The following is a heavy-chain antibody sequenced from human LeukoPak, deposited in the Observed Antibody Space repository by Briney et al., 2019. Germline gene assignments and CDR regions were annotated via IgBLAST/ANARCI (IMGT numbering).Heavy chain of an antibody. V-gene: IGHV4-34*01. Sequence: SETLSLTCAVYGGSFSGYYWSWIRQPPGKGLEWIGEINHSGSTNYNPSLKSRVTISVDTSKNQFSLKLSSVTAADTAVYYCASLTDSGSSLGYFDYWGQGTLVIVSS. CDR3: ASLTDSGSSLGYFDY. J-gene: IGHJ4*02. CDR1: GGSFSGYY. CDR2: INHSGST. D-gene: IGHD1-26*01.